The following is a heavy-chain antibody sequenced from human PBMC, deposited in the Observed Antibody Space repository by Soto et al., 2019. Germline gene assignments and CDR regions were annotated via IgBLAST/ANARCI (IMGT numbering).Heavy chain of an antibody. Sequence: GGPLTVACAACGFTLRRHAVGWVRQAQGKGLEWVSGISGRGGSPYYAASVKGQFTVSRDNSKNTLYLQMNSLRAEDTAVYYCAKPAAAEAVTVHGYWGQGILVTVSS. J-gene: IGHJ4*02. CDR1: GFTLRRHA. V-gene: IGHV3-23*01. D-gene: IGHD6-19*01. CDR2: ISGRGGSP. CDR3: AKPAAAEAVTVHGY.